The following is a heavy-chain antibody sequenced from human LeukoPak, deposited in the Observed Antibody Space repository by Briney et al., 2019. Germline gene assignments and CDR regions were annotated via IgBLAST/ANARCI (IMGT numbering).Heavy chain of an antibody. CDR1: GGAISDYY. Sequence: SETLSLTCTVSGGAISDYYWTWIRPPPGEELEWIGYIYYSGSTTYTPSLKTRVTISLDKSKNQFSLELTSVTAADTAVYYCARRYCSSLGCHKTINWFDPWGQGTLVTVSS. CDR2: IYYSGST. CDR3: ARRYCSSLGCHKTINWFDP. V-gene: IGHV4-59*01. J-gene: IGHJ5*02. D-gene: IGHD2-2*01.